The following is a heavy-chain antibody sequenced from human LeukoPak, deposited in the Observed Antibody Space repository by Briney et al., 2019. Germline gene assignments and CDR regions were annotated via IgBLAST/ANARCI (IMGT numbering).Heavy chain of an antibody. Sequence: GGSLRLSCAASGFTFSSYSMNWVRQAPGKGLEWVSSISSSSSYIYYADLVKGRFTISRDNAKNSLYLQMNSLRAEDTAVYYCARDGWSDYYYDSSGYSPHIYYFDYWGQGTLVTVSS. V-gene: IGHV3-21*01. D-gene: IGHD3-22*01. CDR2: ISSSSSYI. J-gene: IGHJ4*02. CDR3: ARDGWSDYYYDSSGYSPHIYYFDY. CDR1: GFTFSSYS.